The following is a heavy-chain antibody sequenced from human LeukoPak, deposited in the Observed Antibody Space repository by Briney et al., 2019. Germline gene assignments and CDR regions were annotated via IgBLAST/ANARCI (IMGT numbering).Heavy chain of an antibody. CDR3: SRTLFGMVNY. CDR2: INSDGSTT. CDR1: GFTFSSYW. D-gene: IGHD3-3*01. V-gene: IGHV3-74*01. Sequence: PGGSLRLSCAASGFTFSSYWMHWVRQAPWKGLVWVSRINSDGSTTSYMDSVKGRFTISRDNAKNTVYLQMNSLRADDTAVYYCSRTLFGMVNYWGQGTLVIVSS. J-gene: IGHJ4*02.